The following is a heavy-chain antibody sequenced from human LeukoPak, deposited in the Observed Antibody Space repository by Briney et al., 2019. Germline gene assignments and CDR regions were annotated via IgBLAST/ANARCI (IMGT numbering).Heavy chain of an antibody. V-gene: IGHV3-21*01. J-gene: IGHJ4*02. CDR1: GFTFSSYS. D-gene: IGHD3-22*01. Sequence: PGGSLRLSCAASGFTFSSYSMNWVRQAPGKGREWVSSISSSSSYIYYADSVKGRFTISRDNAKNSLYLQMNSLRAEDTAVYYCAREGYYYDSSGYPDYWGQGTLVTVSS. CDR2: ISSSSSYI. CDR3: AREGYYYDSSGYPDY.